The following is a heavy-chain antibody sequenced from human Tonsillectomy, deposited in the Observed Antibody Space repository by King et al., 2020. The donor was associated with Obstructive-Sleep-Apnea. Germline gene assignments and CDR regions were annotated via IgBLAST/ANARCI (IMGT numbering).Heavy chain of an antibody. CDR1: GYRFNNYW. Sequence: QLVQSGAEVKKPGESLKISCKGSGYRFNNYWIGWLRQVPGKGLEWMGITYPGDSETRYSPSFQGRVTISVDMSITTAYLQWGSLKPSDTAMYYCARVEGYCSWCSGYPALYYAMDVWGQGTTVTVSS. CDR2: TYPGDSET. J-gene: IGHJ6*02. CDR3: ARVEGYCSWCSGYPALYYAMDV. V-gene: IGHV5-51*01. D-gene: IGHD2-15*01.